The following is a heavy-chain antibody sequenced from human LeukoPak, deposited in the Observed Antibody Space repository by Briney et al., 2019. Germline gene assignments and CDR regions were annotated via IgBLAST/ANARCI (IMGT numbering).Heavy chain of an antibody. CDR1: GGTFSSYA. V-gene: IGHV1-69*05. CDR2: IIPIFGTA. CDR3: ARARDGYNSWNFDY. Sequence: GSAVKVSCKASGGTFSSYAISWGRQAPGQGLEWMGRIIPIFGTANYAQKFQGRVTITTDESTSTAYMELSSLRSEDTAVYYCARARDGYNSWNFDYWGQGTLVTVSS. D-gene: IGHD5-24*01. J-gene: IGHJ4*02.